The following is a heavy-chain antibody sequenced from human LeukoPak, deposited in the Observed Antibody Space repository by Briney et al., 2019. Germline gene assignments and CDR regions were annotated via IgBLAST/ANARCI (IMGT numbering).Heavy chain of an antibody. Sequence: SETPSLTCTVSGGSISSYYWSWIRQPPGKGLEWIGYIYYSGSTNYNPSLKSRVTISVDTSKNQFSLKLSSVTAADTAVYYCARTKAWDYYGSGSYAFDIWGQGTMVTVSS. V-gene: IGHV4-59*01. CDR2: IYYSGST. CDR3: ARTKAWDYYGSGSYAFDI. D-gene: IGHD3-10*01. J-gene: IGHJ3*02. CDR1: GGSISSYY.